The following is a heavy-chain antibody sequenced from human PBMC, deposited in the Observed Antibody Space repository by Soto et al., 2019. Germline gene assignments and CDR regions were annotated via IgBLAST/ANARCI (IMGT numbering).Heavy chain of an antibody. Sequence: ASVKVSCKASGYSFTRYGIGWARQAPGQGLEWMGWINAYNGNTNYAQNLQGRLTLTTDTSTTTAYMELRSLRSNDTAIYYCARVDVYVTPSPQDVWGQGTTVTVS. D-gene: IGHD3-16*01. CDR1: GYSFTRYG. J-gene: IGHJ6*02. V-gene: IGHV1-18*01. CDR2: INAYNGNT. CDR3: ARVDVYVTPSPQDV.